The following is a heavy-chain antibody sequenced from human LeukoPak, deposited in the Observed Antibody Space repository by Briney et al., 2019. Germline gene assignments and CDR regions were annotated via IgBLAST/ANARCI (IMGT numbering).Heavy chain of an antibody. CDR2: ISAYNGNT. CDR1: GYTFTSYG. Sequence: GASVKVSCKASGYTFTSYGISWVRQAPGQGLEWMGWISAYNGNTNYAQKLQGRVTMTTDTSTSTAYMELRSLRSDDTAVYYCARGGYYYDSSGYPSHYWGQGTLVTVSS. J-gene: IGHJ4*02. CDR3: ARGGYYYDSSGYPSHY. D-gene: IGHD3-22*01. V-gene: IGHV1-18*01.